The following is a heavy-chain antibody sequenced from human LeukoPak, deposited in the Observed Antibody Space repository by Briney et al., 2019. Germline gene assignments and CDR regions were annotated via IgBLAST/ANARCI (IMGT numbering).Heavy chain of an antibody. CDR3: VRMGGGGGAAAFDP. Sequence: GGSLRLSCVGSGFTFSSYWINWVRQAPGKGLEWVANIKEDGSEKYYVDSVKGRFTISRDNAKNSLYLQMNSLRAEDMALYYCVRMGGGGGAAAFDPWGQGTLVTVSS. D-gene: IGHD2-21*01. V-gene: IGHV3-7*03. J-gene: IGHJ5*02. CDR2: IKEDGSEK. CDR1: GFTFSSYW.